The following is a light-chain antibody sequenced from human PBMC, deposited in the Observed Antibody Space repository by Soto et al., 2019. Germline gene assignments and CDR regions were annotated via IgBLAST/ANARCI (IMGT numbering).Light chain of an antibody. Sequence: IVMTQSPATLSVSPGERATLSCRASQSVSSNLAWYQQKPGQAPRLLIYGASTRATGIPARFSGSGPGTEFTLTISSLQSEDFAVYYCQQYNNWPPTFGPGT. CDR2: GAS. CDR3: QQYNNWPPT. J-gene: IGKJ3*01. V-gene: IGKV3-15*01. CDR1: QSVSSN.